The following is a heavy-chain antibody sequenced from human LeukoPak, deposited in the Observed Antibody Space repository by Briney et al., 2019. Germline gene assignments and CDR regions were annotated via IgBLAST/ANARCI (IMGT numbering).Heavy chain of an antibody. CDR3: ARDRIVGPTDAFDI. Sequence: ASVKVSCKASGYTFTSNGINWVRQATGQGLEWMGWMNPNSGNTGYAQKFQGRVAMTRNTSISTAYMELSSLSSEDTAIYYCARDRIVGPTDAFDIWGQGTRVTVSS. J-gene: IGHJ3*02. CDR1: GYTFTSNG. CDR2: MNPNSGNT. D-gene: IGHD1-26*01. V-gene: IGHV1-8*01.